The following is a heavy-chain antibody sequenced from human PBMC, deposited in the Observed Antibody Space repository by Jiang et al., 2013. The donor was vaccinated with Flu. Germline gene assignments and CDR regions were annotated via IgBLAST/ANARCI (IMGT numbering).Heavy chain of an antibody. J-gene: IGHJ3*02. CDR3: ARAVAGSDDTFDI. D-gene: IGHD6-19*01. CDR2: MNPNSSNT. Sequence: NWVRQAPGQGLEWMGWMNPNSSNTDYAEKFQGRVTMTRSTAISTAYMELRSLASEDTAVYYCARAVAGSDDTFDIWGQGTVVIVSS. V-gene: IGHV1-8*01.